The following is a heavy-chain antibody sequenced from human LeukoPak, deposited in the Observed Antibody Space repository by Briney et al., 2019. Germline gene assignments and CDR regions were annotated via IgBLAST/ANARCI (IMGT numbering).Heavy chain of an antibody. V-gene: IGHV3-23*01. CDR2: IRGDGVTT. D-gene: IGHD4-23*01. J-gene: IGHJ4*02. Sequence: PGGTLRLSCAASGFTFSSYGMSWVRQAPGKGLEWVSGIRGDGVTTYYADSVKGRFTISRDNSKNTLYLQMNSLRAEDTAVYYCAKSTANRWYTVDYWGQGTLVTVSS. CDR3: AKSTANRWYTVDY. CDR1: GFTFSSYG.